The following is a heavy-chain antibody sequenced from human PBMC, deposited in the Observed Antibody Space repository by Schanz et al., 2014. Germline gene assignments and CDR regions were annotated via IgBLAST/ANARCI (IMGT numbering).Heavy chain of an antibody. Sequence: EVQLLESGGALEQPGGSLRLSCAASGITFSDYAMSWVRQAPGKGLEWVSTIASGGSHTFYADSVTGRFTISGDHSKNTLFLQMNSLRVEDTAIYYCAKIWKAHHLTGRPGWSDGMDVWGQGTTVVVYS. D-gene: IGHD3-3*01. V-gene: IGHV3-23*01. J-gene: IGHJ6*02. CDR2: IASGGSHT. CDR3: AKIWKAHHLTGRPGWSDGMDV. CDR1: GITFSDYA.